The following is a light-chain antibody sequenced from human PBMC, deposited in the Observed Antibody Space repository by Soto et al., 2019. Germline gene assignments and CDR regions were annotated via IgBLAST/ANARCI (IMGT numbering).Light chain of an antibody. CDR2: QDT. V-gene: IGLV3-27*01. CDR1: FLAKKY. Sequence: SYELTQPSSVSVSPGQTARITCSGQFLAKKYARWLQQKPGQAPVLILYQDTKRPSEIPGRFSGSSSGTTATLTISGAQIEDEADYYCYSASDNDLIFGGGTKLTVL. CDR3: YSASDNDLI. J-gene: IGLJ2*01.